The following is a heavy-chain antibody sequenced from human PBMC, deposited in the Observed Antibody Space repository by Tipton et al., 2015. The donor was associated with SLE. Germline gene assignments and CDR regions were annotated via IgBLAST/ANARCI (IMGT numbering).Heavy chain of an antibody. V-gene: IGHV4-34*01. Sequence: TLSLTCAVYGGSFSGYYWSWIRQPPGKGLEWIGEINHSGSTNYNPSLKSRVTISVDTSKNQFSLKLSSVTAADTAVYYCARIAAREGYYYYYMDVWGKGTTVTVSS. D-gene: IGHD6-6*01. CDR2: INHSGST. CDR3: ARIAAREGYYYYYMDV. CDR1: GGSFSGYY. J-gene: IGHJ6*03.